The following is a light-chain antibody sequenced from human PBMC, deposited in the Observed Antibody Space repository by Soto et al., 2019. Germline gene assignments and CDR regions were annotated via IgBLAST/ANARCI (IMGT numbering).Light chain of an antibody. Sequence: QSVLTQPPSASGTPGQRVAISCSGGSSDIGSNPVNWYLHLPGAAPKLLISRDNQPPSWFPDRFSGYKSGTTASLTSSGLQAEDEADYFCSAWDDNLYATVVGGGTELTVL. CDR1: SSDIGSNP. J-gene: IGLJ2*01. CDR3: SAWDDNLYATV. CDR2: RDN. V-gene: IGLV1-44*01.